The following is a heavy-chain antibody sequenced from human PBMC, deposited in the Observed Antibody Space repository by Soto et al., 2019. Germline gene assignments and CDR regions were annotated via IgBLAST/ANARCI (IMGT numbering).Heavy chain of an antibody. CDR2: ILSDHNT. CDR3: ARRTSGYFGY. D-gene: IGHD6-19*01. CDR1: GFTFSDYT. Sequence: EVQLLESGGGLVQPGGSLTLSCAASGFTFSDYTMSWVRQAPGKVLECVSVILSDHNTYYADSVRGRFTISRDNSNNTLYLEMNSLRAEDTAVYYCARRTSGYFGYWGQGTLVTVSS. V-gene: IGHV3-23*03. J-gene: IGHJ4*02.